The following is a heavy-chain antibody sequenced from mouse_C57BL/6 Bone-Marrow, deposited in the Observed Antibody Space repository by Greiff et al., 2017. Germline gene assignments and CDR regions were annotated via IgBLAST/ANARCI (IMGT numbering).Heavy chain of an antibody. CDR1: GYTFTSYG. CDR2: IYPRSGNT. D-gene: IGHD1-1*01. J-gene: IGHJ3*01. CDR3: ASYYGSSYPAWFAY. V-gene: IGHV1-81*01. Sequence: VKLQESGAELARPGASVKLSCKASGYTFTSYGISWVKQRTGQGLEWIGEIYPRSGNTYYNEKFKGKATLTADKYSSTAYMELRSLTSEDSAVYFCASYYGSSYPAWFAYWGQGTLVTVSA.